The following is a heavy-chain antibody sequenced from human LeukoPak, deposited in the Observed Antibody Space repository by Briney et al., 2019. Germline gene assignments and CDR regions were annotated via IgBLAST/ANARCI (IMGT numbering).Heavy chain of an antibody. V-gene: IGHV3-43*02. J-gene: IGHJ4*02. CDR2: ISGDGGFT. Sequence: GGSLTLSCAASGFTFDDYAMHWVRQAPGKGLEWVSLISGDGGFTYYADSVKGRFTISRDNIKNSLYLRMNSLRTEDTALYYCAKGISGTAVVMDYWGQGTLVTVSS. CDR1: GFTFDDYA. D-gene: IGHD5-18*01. CDR3: AKGISGTAVVMDY.